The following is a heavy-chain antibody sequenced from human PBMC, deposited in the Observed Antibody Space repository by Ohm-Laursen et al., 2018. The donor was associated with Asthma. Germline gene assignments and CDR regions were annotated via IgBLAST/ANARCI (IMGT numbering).Heavy chain of an antibody. CDR3: ARDSTMD. Sequence: SLRLSCSASGFTFSSYGMHWVRQAPGKGLEWVAVISYDGSNKYYADSVKGRFTISRDNSKNTLYLQMNSLRAEDTAVYYCARDSTMDWGQGTLVTVSS. CDR1: GFTFSSYG. D-gene: IGHD2-8*01. CDR2: ISYDGSNK. J-gene: IGHJ4*02. V-gene: IGHV3-30*03.